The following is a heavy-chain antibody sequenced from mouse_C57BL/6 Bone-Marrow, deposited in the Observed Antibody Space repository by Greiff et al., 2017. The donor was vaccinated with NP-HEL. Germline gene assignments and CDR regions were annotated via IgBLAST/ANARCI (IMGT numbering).Heavy chain of an antibody. Sequence: VQLQQPGAELAKPGASVKLSCKASGYTFTSYWMHWVKQRPGQGLEWIGYINPSSGYTKYNQKFKDKATLTADKSSSTAYMQRSSLTYEDSAVYYWAREENGNYPLLDYGGQGTLVTVSA. D-gene: IGHD2-1*01. J-gene: IGHJ3*01. CDR1: GYTFTSYW. V-gene: IGHV1-7*01. CDR2: INPSSGYT. CDR3: AREENGNYPLLDY.